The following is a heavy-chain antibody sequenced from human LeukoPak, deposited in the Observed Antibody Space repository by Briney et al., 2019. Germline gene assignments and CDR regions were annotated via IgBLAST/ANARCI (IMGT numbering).Heavy chain of an antibody. CDR3: ARRRWLQTLLYFDY. D-gene: IGHD5-24*01. CDR2: INPNSGGT. Sequence: ASVKVSCKASGHTFTSYGINWVRQATGQGLEWMGWINPNSGGTNYAQKFQGRVTMTRDTSISTAYMELSRLRSDDTAVYCCARRRWLQTLLYFDYWGQGTLVTVSS. V-gene: IGHV1-2*02. CDR1: GHTFTSYG. J-gene: IGHJ4*02.